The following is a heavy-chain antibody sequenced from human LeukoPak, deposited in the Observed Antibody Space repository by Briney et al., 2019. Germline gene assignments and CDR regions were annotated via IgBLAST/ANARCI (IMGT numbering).Heavy chain of an antibody. Sequence: GGSLRLSCAASGFTFSSYAMSWVRQAPGKGLEWVSAISGSGGSTYYADSVKGRFTISRDNAKNTMYLQMNSLRAEDTAVYYCARLTVTDNTDYWGQGTLVTVSS. CDR2: ISGSGGST. CDR3: ARLTVTDNTDY. J-gene: IGHJ4*02. CDR1: GFTFSSYA. D-gene: IGHD4-17*01. V-gene: IGHV3-23*01.